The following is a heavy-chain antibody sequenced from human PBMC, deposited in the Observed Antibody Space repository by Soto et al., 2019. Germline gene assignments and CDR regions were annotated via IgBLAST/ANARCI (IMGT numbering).Heavy chain of an antibody. Sequence: ASVKVSCKASGYTFTSYAMHWVRQAPGQRLEWMGWINAGNGNTKYSQKFQGRVTITRDTSASTAYMELSSLRSEDTAVYYCARPPGYSSGWYGRTTTAPFDPWGQGTLVTVSS. CDR1: GYTFTSYA. V-gene: IGHV1-3*01. CDR2: INAGNGNT. D-gene: IGHD6-19*01. J-gene: IGHJ5*02. CDR3: ARPPGYSSGWYGRTTTAPFDP.